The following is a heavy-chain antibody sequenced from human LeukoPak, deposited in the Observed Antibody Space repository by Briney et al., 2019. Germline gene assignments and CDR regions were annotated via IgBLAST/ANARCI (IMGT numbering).Heavy chain of an antibody. CDR2: IIPILGIA. J-gene: IGHJ4*02. CDR3: ARASSRQLVDY. CDR1: GGAFSSYA. Sequence: SVKVSCKASGGAFSSYAISWVRQAPGQGLEWMGRIIPILGIANYAQKFQGRVTITADKSTSTAYMELSSLRSEDTAVYYCARASSRQLVDYWGQGTLVTVSS. V-gene: IGHV1-69*04. D-gene: IGHD6-6*01.